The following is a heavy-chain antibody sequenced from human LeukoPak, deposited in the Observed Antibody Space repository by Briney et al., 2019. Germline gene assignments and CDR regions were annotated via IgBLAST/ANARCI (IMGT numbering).Heavy chain of an antibody. V-gene: IGHV3-66*01. CDR3: ARVSGSSYYYYYGMDV. Sequence: GGSLRLSCAASGFTVSSNYMGWVRQAPGKGLEWVSVIYSGGSTYYADSVKGRFTTSRDNSKNTLYLQMNSLRAEDTAVYYCARVSGSSYYYYYGMDVWGQGTTVTVSS. D-gene: IGHD1-26*01. CDR2: IYSGGST. J-gene: IGHJ6*02. CDR1: GFTVSSNY.